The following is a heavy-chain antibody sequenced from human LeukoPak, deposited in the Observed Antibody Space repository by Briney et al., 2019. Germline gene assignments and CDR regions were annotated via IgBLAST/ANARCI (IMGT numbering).Heavy chain of an antibody. V-gene: IGHV4-39*07. Sequence: SETLSLTCTVSGGSISSSSYYWGWIRQPPGKGLEWIGSIYYSGSTYYNPSLKSRVTISVDTSKNQFSLKLSSVTAADTAVYYCARDPRILRLGELSLTDAFDIWGQGTMVTVSS. J-gene: IGHJ3*02. CDR2: IYYSGST. D-gene: IGHD3-16*02. CDR3: ARDPRILRLGELSLTDAFDI. CDR1: GGSISSSSYY.